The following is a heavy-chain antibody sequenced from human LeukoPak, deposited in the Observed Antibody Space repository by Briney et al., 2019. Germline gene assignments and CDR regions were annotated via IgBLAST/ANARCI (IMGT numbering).Heavy chain of an antibody. J-gene: IGHJ5*02. CDR3: ARGVAENGNPNYFDP. V-gene: IGHV3-33*01. CDR1: GFIFSRYA. D-gene: IGHD6-13*01. Sequence: GGSLRLSCAASGFIFSRYAMHWVRQAPGTGLEWVAVVWSDGTREYYIDSVKGRFTISRDNSKNTLYLQMNSLRAEDTAVYSCARGVAENGNPNYFDPWGRGNLVTVSS. CDR2: VWSDGTRE.